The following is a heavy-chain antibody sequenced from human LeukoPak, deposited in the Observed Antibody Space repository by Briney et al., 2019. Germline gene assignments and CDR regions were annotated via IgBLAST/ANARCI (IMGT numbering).Heavy chain of an antibody. Sequence: SETLSLTCTVSGGSISSYYWSWLRQPAGKGLECLGVIYTTGSTNYNPSLKSRVTVSRDTSKDQFSLKLTSVTAADTAVYYCARGGHFFDVWGKGTTVTVSS. D-gene: IGHD3-16*01. CDR1: GGSISSYY. CDR2: IYTTGST. J-gene: IGHJ6*03. CDR3: ARGGHFFDV. V-gene: IGHV4-4*07.